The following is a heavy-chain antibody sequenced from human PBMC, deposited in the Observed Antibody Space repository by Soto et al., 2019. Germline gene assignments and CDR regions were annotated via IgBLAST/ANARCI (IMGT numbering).Heavy chain of an antibody. V-gene: IGHV3-23*01. CDR2: ISGSGGST. D-gene: IGHD6-13*01. Sequence: GSLRLSCAASGFTFSSYAMSWVRQAPGKGLEWVSAISGSGGSTYYADSVKGRFTISRDNSKNTLYLQMNSLRAEDTAVYYCVLAPRGYSSSWYWFDPWGQGTLVTVSS. CDR1: GFTFSSYA. J-gene: IGHJ5*02. CDR3: VLAPRGYSSSWYWFDP.